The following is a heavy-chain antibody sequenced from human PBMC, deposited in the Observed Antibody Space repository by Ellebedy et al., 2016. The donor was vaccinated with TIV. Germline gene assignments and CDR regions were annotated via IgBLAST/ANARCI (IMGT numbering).Heavy chain of an antibody. J-gene: IGHJ3*02. CDR3: ISNIVGDGFDI. CDR2: IRSDASNE. V-gene: IGHV3-30*02. Sequence: GGSLRLSCATSGFPFRTYVMHWVRQAPGKRPEWIAMIRSDASNEYYADSVRGRFTISRDNSSNTLYLQMSSRRHEDTALYFCISNIVGDGFDIWGRGTMVTVSS. CDR1: GFPFRTYV. D-gene: IGHD1-26*01.